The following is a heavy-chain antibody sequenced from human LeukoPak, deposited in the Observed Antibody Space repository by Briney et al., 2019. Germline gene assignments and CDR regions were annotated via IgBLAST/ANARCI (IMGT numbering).Heavy chain of an antibody. D-gene: IGHD3-22*01. CDR3: ARVEAYHYDSSGYYPLDY. Sequence: GGSLRLSCAASGFTFSSYSMNWVRQAPGKGLEWVSSISSTSSYIYYADSVKGRFTISRDDAKNSLFLQMNSLRAEDTAVYYCARVEAYHYDSSGYYPLDYWGQGTLVTVSS. CDR2: ISSTSSYI. V-gene: IGHV3-21*01. CDR1: GFTFSSYS. J-gene: IGHJ4*02.